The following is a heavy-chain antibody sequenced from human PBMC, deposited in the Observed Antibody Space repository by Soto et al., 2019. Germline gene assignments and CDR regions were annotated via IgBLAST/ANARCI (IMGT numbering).Heavy chain of an antibody. Sequence: GGSLRLSCAASGFTFATYTMNWVRQAPGKGLEWVSGIYGSGDSTFYADSVKGRFTISRDNSKNTLYLQMNSLRAEDTAVYYCARDLEYYYDSSYVGYWGQGTLVTVSS. CDR1: GFTFATYT. CDR3: ARDLEYYYDSSYVGY. V-gene: IGHV3-23*01. D-gene: IGHD3-22*01. J-gene: IGHJ4*02. CDR2: IYGSGDST.